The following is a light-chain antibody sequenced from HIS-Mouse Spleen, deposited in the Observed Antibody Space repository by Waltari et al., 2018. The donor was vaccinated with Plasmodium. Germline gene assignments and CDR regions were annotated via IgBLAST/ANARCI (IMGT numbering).Light chain of an antibody. J-gene: IGLJ3*02. CDR2: KDS. Sequence: SYELTPPSSVSVSPGQTARITCSGAILANKYARWFQQKPGQAPVLVIYKDSERPSGIPERFSGSSSGTTVTLTISGAQVEDEADYYCYSAADNNLVFGGGTKLTVL. CDR3: YSAADNNLV. CDR1: ILANKY. V-gene: IGLV3-27*01.